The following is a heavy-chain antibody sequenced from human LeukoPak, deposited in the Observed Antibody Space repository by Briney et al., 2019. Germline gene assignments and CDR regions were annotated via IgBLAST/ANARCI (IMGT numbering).Heavy chain of an antibody. J-gene: IGHJ3*02. V-gene: IGHV3-23*01. Sequence: PGGSLRLSCAASGFTFSSYAMSWVRQAPGKGLEWVSALSGSGSSTYYAHSVKGRFTISRDNSKNTLYLQMNSLRAEDTAVYYCARVIIVGATGIWGQGTMVTVSS. CDR1: GFTFSSYA. D-gene: IGHD1-26*01. CDR2: LSGSGSST. CDR3: ARVIIVGATGI.